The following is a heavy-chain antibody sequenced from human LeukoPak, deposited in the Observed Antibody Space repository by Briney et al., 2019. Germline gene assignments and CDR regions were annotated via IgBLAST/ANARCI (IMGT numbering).Heavy chain of an antibody. V-gene: IGHV3-33*01. J-gene: IGHJ6*02. D-gene: IGHD3-9*01. CDR3: VFDWLLKWDV. Sequence: PGRSLRLSCAASGFTFSSYGMHWVRQAPGKGLEWVAVIWYDGSNKYYADSVKGRFTISRDNSKNTLYLQMNSLRAEDTAVYYSVFDWLLKWDVWGQGTTVTVSS. CDR2: IWYDGSNK. CDR1: GFTFSSYG.